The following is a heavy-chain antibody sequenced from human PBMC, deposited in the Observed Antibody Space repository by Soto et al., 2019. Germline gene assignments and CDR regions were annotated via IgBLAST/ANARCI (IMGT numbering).Heavy chain of an antibody. V-gene: IGHV3-23*01. J-gene: IGHJ4*02. CDR3: ARGYSGLDY. CDR1: GVTFSNYA. CDR2: ISGIAGST. D-gene: IGHD4-4*01. Sequence: PGGSLRLSGAASGVTFSNYAMTWVRQATGKGREGVSSISGIAGSTYHADSVKGRFAISRDNSKNTLYLQINRLRAEFTAIYSCARGYSGLDYWGQGLLVTVSS.